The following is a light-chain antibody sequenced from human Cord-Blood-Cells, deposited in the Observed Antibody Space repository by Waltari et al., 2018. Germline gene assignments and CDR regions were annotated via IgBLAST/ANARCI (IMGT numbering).Light chain of an antibody. CDR3: QQYDNLPYT. CDR1: QDISNY. J-gene: IGKJ2*01. Sequence: DIQMTQSPSSLSASVGDRVTITCQPSQDISNYLNWYQQKPGKAPKLLIYDASNLETGVPKRFSGSGSGTDFTFTISSLQPEDIATYYCQQYDNLPYTFGQGTKLEIK. CDR2: DAS. V-gene: IGKV1-33*01.